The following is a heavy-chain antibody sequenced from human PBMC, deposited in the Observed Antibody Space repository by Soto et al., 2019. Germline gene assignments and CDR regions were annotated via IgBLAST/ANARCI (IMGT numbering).Heavy chain of an antibody. D-gene: IGHD4-4*01. CDR1: GFTFSTYA. CDR2: ISYDGSYK. Sequence: QVHLVESGGGVVQPGRSLRLSCAASGFTFSTYAMHWVRQAPGKGLEWVAVISYDGSYKYYADSVKGRFTIARDNSENMLYLQMDSLGAEDTAVYYCVRVQRKGADTNSRGYHYYGMDVWGQGTTVTVSS. V-gene: IGHV3-30*04. J-gene: IGHJ6*02. CDR3: VRVQRKGADTNSRGYHYYGMDV.